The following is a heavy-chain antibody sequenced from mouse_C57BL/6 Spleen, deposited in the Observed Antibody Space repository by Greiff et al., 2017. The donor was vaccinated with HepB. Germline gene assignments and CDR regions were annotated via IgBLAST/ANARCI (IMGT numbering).Heavy chain of an antibody. CDR1: GFTFSDYY. V-gene: IGHV5-16*01. Sequence: DVMLVESEGGLVQPGSSMKLSCTASGFTFSDYYMAWVRQVPEKGLEWVANINYDGSSTYYLDSLKSRFIISRDNAKNILYLQMSSLKSEDTATYYCARDPAYYYGSSSNWYFNVWGTGTTVTVSS. D-gene: IGHD1-1*01. CDR2: INYDGSST. CDR3: ARDPAYYYGSSSNWYFNV. J-gene: IGHJ1*03.